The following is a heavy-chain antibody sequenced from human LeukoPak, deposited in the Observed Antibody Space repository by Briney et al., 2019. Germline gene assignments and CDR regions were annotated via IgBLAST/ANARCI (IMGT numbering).Heavy chain of an antibody. D-gene: IGHD3-10*01. V-gene: IGHV3-23*01. CDR2: ISGSGGST. Sequence: GGSLRLSCAASGFTFSSYAMSWVRQAPGKGLEWVSTISGSGGSTNYADSVKGRFTISRDNSKNTLYVQMNSLRAEDTAVYYCAKDLGRYVERISMVRGPPPYENWFQGTLVTVSS. CDR1: GFTFSSYA. J-gene: IGHJ4*02. CDR3: AKDLGRYVERISMVRGPPPYEN.